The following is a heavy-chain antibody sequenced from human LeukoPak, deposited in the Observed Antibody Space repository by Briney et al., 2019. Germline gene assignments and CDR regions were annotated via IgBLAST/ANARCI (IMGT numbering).Heavy chain of an antibody. CDR3: ARGRVTDSSGYYPF. D-gene: IGHD3-22*01. CDR2: IYYSGST. V-gene: IGHV4-59*01. Sequence: ASETLSLTCAVYGGSFSSYYWSWIRQPPGKGLEWIGYIYYSGSTNYNPSLKSRVTISVDTSKNQFSLKLSSVTAADTAVYYCARGRVTDSSGYYPFWGQGTLVTVSS. J-gene: IGHJ4*02. CDR1: GGSFSSYY.